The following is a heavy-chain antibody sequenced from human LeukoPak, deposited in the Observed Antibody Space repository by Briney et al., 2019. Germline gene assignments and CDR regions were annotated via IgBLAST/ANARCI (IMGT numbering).Heavy chain of an antibody. D-gene: IGHD3-22*01. Sequence: GGSLRLSCAASGFIFSSYSMNWVRQAPGKGLEWVSSISSSSSYIYYADSVKGRFTISRDNAKNSLYLQMNSLRAEDTAVYYCARDGASYYYDSCGYLPYYFDYWGQGTLVTVSS. CDR3: ARDGASYYYDSCGYLPYYFDY. CDR1: GFIFSSYS. V-gene: IGHV3-21*01. CDR2: ISSSSSYI. J-gene: IGHJ4*02.